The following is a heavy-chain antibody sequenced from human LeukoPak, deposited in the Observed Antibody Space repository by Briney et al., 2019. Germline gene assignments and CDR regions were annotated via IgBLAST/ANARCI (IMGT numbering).Heavy chain of an antibody. CDR1: GYTFTSYG. CDR2: ITTYNGNT. CDR3: ARLSPPLASLCSGGTCYSGGFDP. Sequence: GASVKVSCKASGYTFTSYGITWVREAPGQGPEWMGWITTYNGNTYYAQNFQGRVTMTADTSTSTAYMEVRSLRSDDTAVYYCARLSPPLASLCSGGTCYSGGFDPWGQGTLVTV. J-gene: IGHJ5*02. D-gene: IGHD2-15*01. V-gene: IGHV1-18*01.